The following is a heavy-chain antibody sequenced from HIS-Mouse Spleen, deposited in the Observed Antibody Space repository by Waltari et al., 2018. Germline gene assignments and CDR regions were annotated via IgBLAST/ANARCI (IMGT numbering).Heavy chain of an antibody. CDR1: GGSISRSSYY. D-gene: IGHD6-13*01. J-gene: IGHJ2*01. V-gene: IGHV4-39*07. Sequence: QLQLQESGPGLVQPSETLSLTCTVSGGSISRSSYYWGWIRQPPGKGLDWIGSSYYSGSTYYNPSLKSRVTISVDTSKNQFSLKLSSVTAADTAVYYCAREIPYSSSWYDWYFDLWGRGTLVTVSS. CDR2: SYYSGST. CDR3: AREIPYSSSWYDWYFDL.